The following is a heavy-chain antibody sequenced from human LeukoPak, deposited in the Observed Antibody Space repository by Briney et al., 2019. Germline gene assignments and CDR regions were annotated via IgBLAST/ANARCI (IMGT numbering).Heavy chain of an antibody. D-gene: IGHD6-13*01. CDR3: AKDPIPGRIAAAGTGWFDY. CDR1: GFTFSSYG. CDR2: ISFDGSNK. V-gene: IGHV3-30*18. Sequence: PGRSLRLSCAASGFTFSSYGMHWDRQAPGKGLEWVAVISFDGSNKYCSDSVKGRFTISRDNSKNTLYLQMNSLRAEDTAVYYCAKDPIPGRIAAAGTGWFDYWGQGTLVTVSS. J-gene: IGHJ5*01.